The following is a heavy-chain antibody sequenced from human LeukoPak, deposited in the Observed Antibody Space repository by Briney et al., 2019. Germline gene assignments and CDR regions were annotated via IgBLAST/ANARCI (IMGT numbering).Heavy chain of an antibody. CDR1: GGSISSYY. CDR3: ARDKAAAGYFDY. CDR2: IYYSGST. J-gene: IGHJ4*02. Sequence: SETLSLTCTVSGGSISSYYWSWIRQPPGKGLEWIGYIYYSGSTNYNPSLKSRVTMSVDTSKNQFSLKLSSVTAADTAVYYCARDKAAAGYFDYWGQGTLVTVSS. D-gene: IGHD6-13*01. V-gene: IGHV4-59*01.